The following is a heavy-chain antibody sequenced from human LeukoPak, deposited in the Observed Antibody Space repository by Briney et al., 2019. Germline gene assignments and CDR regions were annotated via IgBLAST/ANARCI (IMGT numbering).Heavy chain of an antibody. CDR3: ARVSDTADY. D-gene: IGHD2-21*02. J-gene: IGHJ4*02. CDR1: GYTLTSYY. V-gene: IGHV1-46*01. CDR2: INPSGGSR. Sequence: ASVKVSCKASGYTLTSYYMHWVRQAPGQGLEGMGIINPSGGSRSYAYKFQGRLTITRDTSTSTVYMELSSLRSEDTAVYYCARVSDTADYWGQGTLVTVSS.